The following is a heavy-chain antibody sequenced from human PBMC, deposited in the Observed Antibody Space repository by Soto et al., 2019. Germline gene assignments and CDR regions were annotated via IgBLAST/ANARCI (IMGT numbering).Heavy chain of an antibody. D-gene: IGHD6-13*01. J-gene: IGHJ4*02. V-gene: IGHV1-18*04. CDR1: GYTFPSYG. CDR2: ISAYNGNT. CDR3: ARDPGWEYSSSWYPGLDY. Sequence: QVQLGQSGAEVKKPGAAVQVSCKASGYTFPSYGISWVRPAPGQGLEWMGWISAYNGNTNSAQKLQGRGTMTTDTSTSTAYMELSSLRSDDTAVYYCARDPGWEYSSSWYPGLDYWGQGTLVTVSS.